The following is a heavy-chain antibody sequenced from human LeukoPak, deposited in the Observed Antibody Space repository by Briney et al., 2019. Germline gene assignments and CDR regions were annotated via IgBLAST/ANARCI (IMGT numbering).Heavy chain of an antibody. CDR3: ARDQGRGDAFDI. J-gene: IGHJ3*02. V-gene: IGHV4-34*01. CDR2: INHSGST. CDR1: GGSFSGYY. Sequence: SEALSLTCVVHGGSFSGYYWSWIRQPPGKGLEWIGEINHSGSTNYNPSLKSRVTISVDTSKNQFSLKLSSVTAADTAVYYCARDQGRGDAFDIWGQGTMVTVSS. D-gene: IGHD3-10*01.